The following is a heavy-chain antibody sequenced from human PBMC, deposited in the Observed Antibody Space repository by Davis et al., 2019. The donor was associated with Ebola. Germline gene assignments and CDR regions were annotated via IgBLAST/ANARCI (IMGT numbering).Heavy chain of an antibody. Sequence: GGSLRLSCVASGFMFGTYWMTWVRQAPGKGLEWLANTRPDGSTQASVASVRGRFTISRDNAKDSLFLQMKNLRADDTAVYFCARDSGAFYVDSWGQGTLVTVSS. V-gene: IGHV3-7*03. D-gene: IGHD5/OR15-5a*01. CDR2: TRPDGSTQ. CDR1: GFMFGTYW. CDR3: ARDSGAFYVDS. J-gene: IGHJ5*01.